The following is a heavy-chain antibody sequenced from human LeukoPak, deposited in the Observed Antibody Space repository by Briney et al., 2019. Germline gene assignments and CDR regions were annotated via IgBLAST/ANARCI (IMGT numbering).Heavy chain of an antibody. CDR1: GGSFSGYY. CDR3: ARNWNYLRTRRLDY. J-gene: IGHJ4*02. Sequence: PSETLSLTCAVYGGSFSGYYWTWIRQPPGKGLEWIGEISHSGRANYNPSLKSRVTISVDTSKNQFSLKLSSVTAADTAVYYCARNWNYLRTRRLDYWGQGTLVTVSS. CDR2: ISHSGRA. D-gene: IGHD1-7*01. V-gene: IGHV4-34*01.